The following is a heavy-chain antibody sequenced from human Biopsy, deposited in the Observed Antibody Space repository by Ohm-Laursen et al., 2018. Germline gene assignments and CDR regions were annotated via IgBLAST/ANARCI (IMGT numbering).Heavy chain of an antibody. Sequence: SDILSLTCEVYGKTFSDYYWSWIRQPPGKGLEWIGQINQSGRTNYNPSLKSRVNISADKSNNQFSLKLTSVTSADTAVYFCGNEVHGRDYWGLGALVTVSS. V-gene: IGHV4-34*08. CDR2: INQSGRT. CDR1: GKTFSDYY. D-gene: IGHD2-15*01. J-gene: IGHJ4*02. CDR3: GNEVHGRDY.